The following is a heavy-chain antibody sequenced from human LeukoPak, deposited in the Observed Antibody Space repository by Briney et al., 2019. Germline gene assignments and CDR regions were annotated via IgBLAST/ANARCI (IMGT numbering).Heavy chain of an antibody. J-gene: IGHJ6*03. Sequence: GESLKISCKGAGYSFTSYWIGWVRQMPGKGLEWMGIIYPGDSDTRYSPSFQGQVTISADKSISTAYLQWSSLKASDTAMYYCARGDSGSYFPYYYYMDVWGKGTTVTVCS. V-gene: IGHV5-51*01. CDR1: GYSFTSYW. D-gene: IGHD1-26*01. CDR2: IYPGDSDT. CDR3: ARGDSGSYFPYYYYMDV.